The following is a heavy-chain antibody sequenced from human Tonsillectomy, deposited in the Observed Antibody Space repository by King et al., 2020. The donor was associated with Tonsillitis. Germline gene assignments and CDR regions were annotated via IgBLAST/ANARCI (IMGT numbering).Heavy chain of an antibody. CDR3: ARAFRRSSSRHPYNWFDP. Sequence: VQLQESGPGLVKPSQTLSLTCAVSGGSISSGGYSWSWIRQPPGKGLEWIGYIYYSGSTYYNPSLKSRVTISVNTSKNQFSLKLSSVTAADTAVYYCARAFRRSSSRHPYNWFDPWGQGTLVTVSS. CDR1: GGSISSGGYS. CDR2: IYYSGST. V-gene: IGHV4-30-4*07. J-gene: IGHJ5*02. D-gene: IGHD3-3*02.